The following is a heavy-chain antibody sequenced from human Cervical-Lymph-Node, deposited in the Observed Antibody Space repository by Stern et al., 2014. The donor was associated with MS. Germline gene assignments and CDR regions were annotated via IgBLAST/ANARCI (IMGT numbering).Heavy chain of an antibody. V-gene: IGHV3-11*01. Sequence: MQLVESGGGSVKPGGSLRLSCAVSGFTFSDYHMHWIRQAPWKGLEWISYISTTGKTIYYADSVKGRFTISRDNAKNSLYLQMNSLRVEDTAVYYCVRASDPLFEYWGQGTLVTVSS. D-gene: IGHD2-21*02. CDR1: GFTFSDYH. J-gene: IGHJ4*02. CDR3: VRASDPLFEY. CDR2: ISTTGKTI.